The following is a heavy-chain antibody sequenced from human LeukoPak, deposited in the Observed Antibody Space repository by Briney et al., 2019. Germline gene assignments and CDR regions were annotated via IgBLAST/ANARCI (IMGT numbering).Heavy chain of an antibody. CDR2: INPNSGVT. Sequence: GASVKVSCKASGNTFTAYYIHWVRQAPGQGLEWMGWINPNSGVTNYAQKFQGRVTMTRDTPITTAFMELSRLRSEDTAVYYCARVLRRDGYNRYFDYWGQGTLVTVSS. CDR1: GNTFTAYY. D-gene: IGHD5-24*01. CDR3: ARVLRRDGYNRYFDY. V-gene: IGHV1-2*02. J-gene: IGHJ4*02.